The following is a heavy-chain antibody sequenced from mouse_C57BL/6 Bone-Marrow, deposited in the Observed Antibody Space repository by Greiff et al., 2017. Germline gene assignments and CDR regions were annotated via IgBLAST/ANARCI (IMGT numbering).Heavy chain of an antibody. V-gene: IGHV1-26*01. CDR3: ARRAWLLRMDY. CDR1: GYTFTDYY. J-gene: IGHJ4*01. D-gene: IGHD2-3*01. CDR2: INPNNGGT. Sequence: VQLQQSGPELVKPGASVKISCKASGYTFTDYYMNWVKQSHGKSLEWIGDINPNNGGTSYNQKFKGKATLTVDKSSSTAYMELRSLTSEDSAVYYCARRAWLLRMDYWGQGTSVTVSS.